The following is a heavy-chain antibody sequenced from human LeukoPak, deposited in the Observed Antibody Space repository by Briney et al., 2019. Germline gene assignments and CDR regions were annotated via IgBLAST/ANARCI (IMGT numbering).Heavy chain of an antibody. CDR3: AREGGDYPYYFDY. CDR2: IRYDGSNK. J-gene: IGHJ4*02. CDR1: GFTFSSYG. V-gene: IGHV3-30*02. D-gene: IGHD4-17*01. Sequence: GGSLRLSCAASGFTFSSYGMHWVRQTPGKGLEWVAFIRYDGSNKYYADSVKGRFTISRDNSKNTLYLQMNSLRAEDTAVYYCAREGGDYPYYFDYWGQGTLVTVSS.